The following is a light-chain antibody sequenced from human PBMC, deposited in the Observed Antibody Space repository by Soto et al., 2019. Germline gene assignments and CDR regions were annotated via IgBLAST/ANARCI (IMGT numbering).Light chain of an antibody. Sequence: DIQMTQSPSSLSASVGDRVTITCRASESINRYLNWYQQKPGKAPKLLIYAASNLQSGVPSRFSGSGSGTDFTFTISSLQPEDFATYYCQQSYSTPFTFGPGTKVDIK. V-gene: IGKV1-39*01. CDR1: ESINRY. CDR3: QQSYSTPFT. J-gene: IGKJ3*01. CDR2: AAS.